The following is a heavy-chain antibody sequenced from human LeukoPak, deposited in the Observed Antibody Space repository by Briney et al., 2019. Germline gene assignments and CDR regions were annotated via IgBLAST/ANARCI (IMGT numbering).Heavy chain of an antibody. J-gene: IGHJ4*02. D-gene: IGHD5-18*01. CDR1: GGSITGDNYF. CDR2: LSTSGTT. CDR3: ARYTGGGYGRFYFDY. Sequence: PSQTLSLTCTVSGGSITGDNYFWSWIRQPAGKGLEWIGRLSTSGTTNYNPSLKSRATQSVNTSNTPFSRKPSSVTATDAAVYYCARYTGGGYGRFYFDYWGQRTLVTVS. V-gene: IGHV4-61*02.